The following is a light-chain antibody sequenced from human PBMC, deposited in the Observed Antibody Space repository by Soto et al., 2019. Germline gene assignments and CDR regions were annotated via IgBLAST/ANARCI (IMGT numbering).Light chain of an antibody. CDR1: QSVPSNS. CDR2: GAS. J-gene: IGKJ4*01. Sequence: EIVLTQSPGTLSLSPGERATLSCRASQSVPSNSLAWYQQKPGQAPWLLISGASSRATGIPERFSGSGSGTDCTLTISRLEPEEFAVYYCGHYRSSPLTFGGGTKVEIK. CDR3: GHYRSSPLT. V-gene: IGKV3-20*01.